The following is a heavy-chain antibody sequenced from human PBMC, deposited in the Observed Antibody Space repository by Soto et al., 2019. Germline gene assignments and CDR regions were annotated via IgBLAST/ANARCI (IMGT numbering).Heavy chain of an antibody. Sequence: SETLSLTCTVSGGSISSSSYYWGWIRQPPGKGLEWIGSIYYRSTYYNPSLKSRVTISVDTSKNQFSLKLSSVTAADTAVYYCARRVDILTGYYYFDYWGQGTMVTVSS. J-gene: IGHJ4*02. D-gene: IGHD3-9*01. CDR1: GGSISSSSYY. CDR3: ARRVDILTGYYYFDY. CDR2: IYYRST. V-gene: IGHV4-39*01.